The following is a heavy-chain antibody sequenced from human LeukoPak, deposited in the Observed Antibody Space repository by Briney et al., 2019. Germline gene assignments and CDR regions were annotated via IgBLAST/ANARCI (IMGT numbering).Heavy chain of an antibody. J-gene: IGHJ4*02. Sequence: PSETLSLTCTVSGGSISTSSYYWGWIRQPPGKGLECIGNIYYSGSTYYNPSLKSRVTISVDTSKNQFSLKLSSVTAADTAVYYCARHPLWYCYFDYWGQGTLVTVSS. CDR3: ARHPLWYCYFDY. V-gene: IGHV4-39*01. CDR2: IYYSGST. CDR1: GGSISTSSYY. D-gene: IGHD6-13*01.